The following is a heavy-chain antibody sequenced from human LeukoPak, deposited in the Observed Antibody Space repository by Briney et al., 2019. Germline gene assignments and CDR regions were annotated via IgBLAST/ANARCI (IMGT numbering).Heavy chain of an antibody. Sequence: SETLSLTCTVSGGSISSYYWSWIRQPPGKGLEWIGYIYYSGSTNYNPSLKGRVTISVDTSKNQFSLKLSSVTAADTAVYYCARHTSGSSGWIDWGQGTLVNVSS. J-gene: IGHJ4*02. D-gene: IGHD6-19*01. CDR2: IYYSGST. CDR3: ARHTSGSSGWID. V-gene: IGHV4-59*08. CDR1: GGSISSYY.